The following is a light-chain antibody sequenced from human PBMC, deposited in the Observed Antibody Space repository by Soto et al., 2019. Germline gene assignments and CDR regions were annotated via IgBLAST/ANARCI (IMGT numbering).Light chain of an antibody. CDR3: QHSDNTPTWWT. CDR1: QSVINRF. J-gene: IGKJ1*01. CDR2: LAS. Sequence: THSPGTLSLSLVERATLSCRASQSVINRFFPWYQQNPRQPPRLLRYLASSRASCIPDRFSGSGSSTDFTLTTITLEPQDSAVYETQHSDNTPTWWTFGRGTKVDIK. V-gene: IGKV3-20*01.